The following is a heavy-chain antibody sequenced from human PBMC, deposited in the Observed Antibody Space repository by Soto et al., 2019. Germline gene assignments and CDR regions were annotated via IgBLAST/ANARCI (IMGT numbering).Heavy chain of an antibody. D-gene: IGHD2-15*01. CDR1: GFTFSSYS. J-gene: IGHJ4*02. Sequence: GGSLRLSCAASGFTFSSYSMNWVRQAPGKGLEWVSYISSSSSTIYYADSVKGRFTISRDNAKNSLYLQMNSLRAEDTAVYYCAREDGEGSSFFDYWGQGTLVTVSS. CDR2: ISSSSSTI. CDR3: AREDGEGSSFFDY. V-gene: IGHV3-48*01.